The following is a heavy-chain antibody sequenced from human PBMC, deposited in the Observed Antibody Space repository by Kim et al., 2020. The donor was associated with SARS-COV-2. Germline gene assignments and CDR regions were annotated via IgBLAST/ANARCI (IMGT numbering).Heavy chain of an antibody. J-gene: IGHJ6*02. V-gene: IGHV3-21*01. Sequence: GGSLRLSCAASGFTFSSYSMNWVRQAPGKGLEWVSSISSSSSYIYYADSVKGRFTISRDNAKNSLYLQMNSLRAEDTAVYYCARGIYSSSSRYYYYGMDVWGQGTTVTVSS. CDR1: GFTFSSYS. D-gene: IGHD6-6*01. CDR2: ISSSSSYI. CDR3: ARGIYSSSSRYYYYGMDV.